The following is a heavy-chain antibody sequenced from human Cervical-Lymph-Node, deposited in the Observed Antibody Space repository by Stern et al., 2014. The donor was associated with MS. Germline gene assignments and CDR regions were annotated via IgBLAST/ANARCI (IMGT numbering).Heavy chain of an antibody. CDR2: LSDSGAGT. J-gene: IGHJ5*02. CDR1: GFPFSNYA. Sequence: EVQLLESGGALVQPGGSLRLSCAASGFPFSNYAMAWVRLAPGQGLEWLSSLSDSGAGTYYADSVKGRVTISRDNPRNTLYLQMNTVRAEDSAVYYCTKDGGCGSTSCYTPWGQGTLVTVSS. D-gene: IGHD2-2*02. CDR3: TKDGGCGSTSCYTP. V-gene: IGHV3-23*01.